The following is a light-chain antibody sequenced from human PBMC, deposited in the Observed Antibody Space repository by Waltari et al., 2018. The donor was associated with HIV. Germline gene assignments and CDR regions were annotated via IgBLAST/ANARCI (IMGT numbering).Light chain of an antibody. CDR3: CSYVGNSIWV. J-gene: IGLJ3*02. CDR2: DVT. CDR1: SDDIGAYNY. V-gene: IGLV2-11*01. Sequence: QSALTQPRSVSGSPGHSVTISCTGTSDDIGAYNYVYWYQQQPGKAPKIMIFDVTKRPSGVPDRFSGSKSDNTASLTISGLQGEDEADYYCCSYVGNSIWVFGGGTKLTVL.